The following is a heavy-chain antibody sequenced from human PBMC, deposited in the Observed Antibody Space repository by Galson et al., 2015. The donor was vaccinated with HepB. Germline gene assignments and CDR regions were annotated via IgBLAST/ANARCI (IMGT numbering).Heavy chain of an antibody. CDR2: IWYDGTNK. V-gene: IGHV3-33*01. D-gene: IGHD1-26*01. CDR3: ARQKRNFVGALDV. J-gene: IGHJ6*04. Sequence: SLRLSCAGSGFSFNIYAMHWVRQAPGKGLEWVAVIWYDGTNKDYVDSVKGRFTISRDNYKSTLYLQMNSLRVEDTAVYYCARQKRNFVGALDVWGKGTTVTVSS. CDR1: GFSFNIYA.